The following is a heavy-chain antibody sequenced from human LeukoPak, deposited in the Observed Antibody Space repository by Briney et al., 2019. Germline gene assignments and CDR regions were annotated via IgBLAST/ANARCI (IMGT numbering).Heavy chain of an antibody. D-gene: IGHD1/OR15-1a*01. Sequence: PSETLSLTCAVYGGSFSGYYWSWIRQPPGKGLEWIGEINHSGSTNYNPSLKSRVTISVDTSKNQFSLKLSSVTAADTAVYYCARRPRKSRGGTLYYFDYWGQGTLVTVSS. CDR1: GGSFSGYY. J-gene: IGHJ4*02. V-gene: IGHV4-34*01. CDR3: ARRPRKSRGGTLYYFDY. CDR2: INHSGST.